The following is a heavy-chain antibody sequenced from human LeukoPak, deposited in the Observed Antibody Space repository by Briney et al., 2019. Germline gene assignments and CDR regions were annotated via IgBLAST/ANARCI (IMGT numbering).Heavy chain of an antibody. J-gene: IGHJ5*02. CDR1: GGSISSNSYY. Sequence: SETLSLTCTVSGGSISSNSYYWGWIRQPPGKGLKWIGSIYYSGSTYYNPSLKSRVTISVDTSKNQFSLKLSSVTAADTAVYYCVGNRYYYGSRNYGVPNWFDPWGQGTLVTVSS. D-gene: IGHD3-10*01. V-gene: IGHV4-39*01. CDR2: IYYSGST. CDR3: VGNRYYYGSRNYGVPNWFDP.